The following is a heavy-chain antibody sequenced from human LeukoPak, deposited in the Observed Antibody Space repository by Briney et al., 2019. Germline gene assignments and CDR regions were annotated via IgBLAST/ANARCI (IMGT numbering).Heavy chain of an antibody. D-gene: IGHD6-19*01. CDR3: AKVGSGWYYFDY. CDR2: IGSSSSTI. V-gene: IGHV3-48*04. Sequence: GGSLRLSCAASGFTFSNCGMNWVRQAPGKGLEWVSYIGSSSSTIYYADSVKGRFTISRDNAKNSLFLQMNSVRADDTAVYYCAKVGSGWYYFDYWGQGTLVTVSS. J-gene: IGHJ4*02. CDR1: GFTFSNCG.